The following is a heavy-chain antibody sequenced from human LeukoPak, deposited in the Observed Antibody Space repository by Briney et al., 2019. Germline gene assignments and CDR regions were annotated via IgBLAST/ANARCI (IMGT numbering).Heavy chain of an antibody. Sequence: GGSLRLSCADSGFTLSTYWMSWVRQAPGKGLEWVSSISSSSSYIYYADSVKGRFTISRDNAKNSLYLQMNSLRAEDTAVYYCARFGGVYGMDVWGQGTTVTVSS. D-gene: IGHD2-15*01. CDR2: ISSSSSYI. CDR3: ARFGGVYGMDV. J-gene: IGHJ6*02. CDR1: GFTLSTYW. V-gene: IGHV3-21*01.